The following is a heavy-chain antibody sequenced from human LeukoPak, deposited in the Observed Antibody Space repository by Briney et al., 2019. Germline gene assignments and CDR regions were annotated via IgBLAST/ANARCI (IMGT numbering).Heavy chain of an antibody. CDR1: GYTFTGYY. V-gene: IGHV1-2*06. CDR3: ARGRNSVYDFIVVAPSYFDY. D-gene: IGHD2-21*01. J-gene: IGHJ4*02. CDR2: INPNSGGT. Sequence: GASVKVSCKASGYTFTGYYMHWVRQAPGQGLEWMGRINPNSGGTNYAQKFQGRVTMTRDTSINTAYMDLSRLRSDDTAVYYCARGRNSVYDFIVVAPSYFDYWGQGTLVTVSS.